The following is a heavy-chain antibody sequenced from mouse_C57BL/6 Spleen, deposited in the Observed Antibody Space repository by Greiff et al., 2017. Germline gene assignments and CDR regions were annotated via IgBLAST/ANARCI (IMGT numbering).Heavy chain of an antibody. D-gene: IGHD2-2*01. CDR2: FYPGSGSI. J-gene: IGHJ3*01. V-gene: IGHV1-62-2*01. CDR3: ARHEEFYGYDEGAWFAY. Sequence: VQLQQSGAELVKPGASVKLSCKASGYTFTEYTIHWVKQRSGQGLEWIGWFYPGSGSIKYNEKFKDKATLNADKSSSTVYMELSRLTSEDSAVYFCARHEEFYGYDEGAWFAYWGQGTLVTVSA. CDR1: GYTFTEYT.